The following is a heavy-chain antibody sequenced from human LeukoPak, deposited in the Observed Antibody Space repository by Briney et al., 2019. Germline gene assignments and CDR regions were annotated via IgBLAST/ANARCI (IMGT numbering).Heavy chain of an antibody. Sequence: GASVKVSCKASGYTFTSWGISWVRQAPGQGLEWMGWISAYNGNTNYAQKLQGRVTMTTDTSTSTAYMELRSLRSDDTAVYYCARAWGVSIVVVTATIFDYWGQGTLVTVSS. D-gene: IGHD2-21*02. V-gene: IGHV1-18*01. CDR3: ARAWGVSIVVVTATIFDY. J-gene: IGHJ4*02. CDR2: ISAYNGNT. CDR1: GYTFTSWG.